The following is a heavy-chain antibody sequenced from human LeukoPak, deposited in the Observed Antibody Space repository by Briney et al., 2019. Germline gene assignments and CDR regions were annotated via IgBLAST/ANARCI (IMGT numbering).Heavy chain of an antibody. Sequence: PSETLSLTCTVSGGTISSYYWNWIRQPPGKGLEWIGYIHYSGSTKYNPSLKSRVTISVDTSKNQFSLKLSSVTAADTAVYYCATPWYYYDSSDPPLDVWGQGTTVTVSS. CDR1: GGTISSYY. J-gene: IGHJ6*02. D-gene: IGHD3-22*01. CDR3: ATPWYYYDSSDPPLDV. CDR2: IHYSGST. V-gene: IGHV4-59*12.